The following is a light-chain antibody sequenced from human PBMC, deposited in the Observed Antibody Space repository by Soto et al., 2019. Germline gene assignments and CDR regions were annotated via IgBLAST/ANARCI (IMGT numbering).Light chain of an antibody. Sequence: EIVMTQSPATLSVSPGERSTLSFSASQSVSNNYLAWYQQKPGQAPRLLIHGATTRATGIPARFSGSGSGTEFTLTISSLQSEDFAVYYCQQYNNWPRTFGQGTKVDI. V-gene: IGKV3-15*01. CDR2: GAT. J-gene: IGKJ1*01. CDR1: QSVSNN. CDR3: QQYNNWPRT.